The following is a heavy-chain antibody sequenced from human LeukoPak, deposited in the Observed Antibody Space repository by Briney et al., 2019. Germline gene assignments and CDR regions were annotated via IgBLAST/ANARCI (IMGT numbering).Heavy chain of an antibody. J-gene: IGHJ4*02. D-gene: IGHD2-15*01. CDR1: GGTFSSYA. Sequence: SVKVSCKASGGTFSSYAISWVRQAPGQGLEWMGGIIPIFGTANYAQKFQGRVTITTDESTRTAYMELSSLSSEDTAVYYCARLLLYCSGGSCPHRHFEYWGQGTLVTVSS. V-gene: IGHV1-69*05. CDR3: ARLLLYCSGGSCPHRHFEY. CDR2: IIPIFGTA.